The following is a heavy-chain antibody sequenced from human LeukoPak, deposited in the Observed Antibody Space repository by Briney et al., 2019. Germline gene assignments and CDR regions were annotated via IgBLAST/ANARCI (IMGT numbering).Heavy chain of an antibody. Sequence: SETLSLTCTVSGGSISSSSYYWGWIRQPPGKGLEWIVSIYYSGSTYYNPSLKSRVTISVGTSKNQFSLKLSSVTAADTAVYYCARQCKQWLSPLGEFDYWGQGTLVTVSS. V-gene: IGHV4-39*01. D-gene: IGHD6-19*01. CDR1: GGSISSSSYY. CDR2: IYYSGST. CDR3: ARQCKQWLSPLGEFDY. J-gene: IGHJ4*02.